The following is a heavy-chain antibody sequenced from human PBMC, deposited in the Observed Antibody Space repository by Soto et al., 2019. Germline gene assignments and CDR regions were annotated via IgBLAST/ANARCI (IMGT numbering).Heavy chain of an antibody. V-gene: IGHV1-8*01. CDR3: ARAHRGYDCWSGDDWYFDL. CDR1: GYTFTSYD. J-gene: IGHJ2*01. CDR2: MNPNSGNT. Sequence: QVQLVQSGAEVKKPGASVKVSCKASGYTFTSYDINWVRQATGQGREWMGWMNPNSGNTGYAQKYQDRVTKTRNRSISTAYIQLSSLRSEDTAVYYCARAHRGYDCWSGDDWYFDLWGRGTLVTVSS. D-gene: IGHD3-3*01.